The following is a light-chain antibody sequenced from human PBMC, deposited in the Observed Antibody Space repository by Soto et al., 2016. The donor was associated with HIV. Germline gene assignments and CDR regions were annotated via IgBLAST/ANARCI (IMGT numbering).Light chain of an antibody. V-gene: IGLV3-1*01. CDR1: KLGDKY. Sequence: SYELTQSPSVSVSPGQTASITCSGNKLGDKYACWYQQKPGQSPVLVIHQDDKRPSGIPERFSGSNSGNTATLTISRVEAGDEADYYCQVWDSSSDHVVFGGGTKLTVL. J-gene: IGLJ2*01. CDR3: QVWDSSSDHVV. CDR2: QDD.